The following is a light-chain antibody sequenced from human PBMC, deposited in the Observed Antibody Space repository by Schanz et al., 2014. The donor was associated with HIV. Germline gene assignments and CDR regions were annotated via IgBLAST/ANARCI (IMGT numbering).Light chain of an antibody. CDR1: QSVTSD. CDR3: QQRSNWPPIT. CDR2: GAS. V-gene: IGKV3-11*01. Sequence: EMVMTQSPATLSVSPGERATLSCRASQSVTSDLAWYQQKPGQAPRLLIYGASTRATGIPGRFSGSGSGTDFTLTISSLEPEDFAVYYCQQRSNWPPITFGQGTRLDI. J-gene: IGKJ5*01.